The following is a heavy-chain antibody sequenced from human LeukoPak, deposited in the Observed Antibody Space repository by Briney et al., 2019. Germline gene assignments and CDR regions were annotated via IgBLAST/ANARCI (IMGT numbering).Heavy chain of an antibody. Sequence: SETLSLTCTVSGGSINSYYWSWIRQPPGKGLEWIGNIYYSGSTNYNPSLKSRVTISVDTSKNQFSLKLSSLTAADTAVYYCARDCGGDCNRRDYWGQGTLVTVSS. CDR3: ARDCGGDCNRRDY. CDR2: IYYSGST. J-gene: IGHJ4*02. V-gene: IGHV4-59*01. D-gene: IGHD2-21*02. CDR1: GGSINSYY.